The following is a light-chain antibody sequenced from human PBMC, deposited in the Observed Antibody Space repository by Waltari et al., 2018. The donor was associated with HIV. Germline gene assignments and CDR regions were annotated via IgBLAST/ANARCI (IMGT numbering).Light chain of an antibody. CDR2: DGS. CDR1: QNIWRY. J-gene: IGKJ2*01. Sequence: EVVLTQSPATLSLSPGARVTLSCRASQNIWRYLAWYQQKPGQAPRLLIYDGSNRATGIPARFSGSGSGTDFTLTISSLEPEDFAVYYCQQRTNWHTFGQGTKLEI. V-gene: IGKV3-11*01. CDR3: QQRTNWHT.